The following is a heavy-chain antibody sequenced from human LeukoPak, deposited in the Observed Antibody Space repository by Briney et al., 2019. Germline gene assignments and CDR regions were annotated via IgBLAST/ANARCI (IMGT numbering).Heavy chain of an antibody. D-gene: IGHD6-19*01. CDR2: ISPGGDAV. V-gene: IGHV3-11*01. CDR3: SGGRDAAVAGPGGYFDY. J-gene: IGHJ4*02. CDR1: GFIFSDYH. Sequence: PGGSLRLSCAASGFIFSDYHMSWIRQAPGKGMECVSYISPGGDAVYFADSVKGRFTISSDNAKNSLFLQMSSLTAEDTAVYYWSGGRDAAVAGPGGYFDYWGQGSLVTVSS.